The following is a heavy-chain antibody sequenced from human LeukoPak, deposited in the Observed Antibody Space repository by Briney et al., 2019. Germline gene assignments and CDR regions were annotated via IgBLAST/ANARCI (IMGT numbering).Heavy chain of an antibody. D-gene: IGHD6-13*01. CDR1: GFTFDDYG. Sequence: GGSLRLSCAASGFTFDDYGMSWVRQAPGKGLEWVSGINWNGGSTGYADSVKGRFTISRDNSKNTLYLQMNSLRAEDTAVYYCASGIAAAGHDAFDIWGQGTMVTVSS. J-gene: IGHJ3*02. V-gene: IGHV3-20*04. CDR3: ASGIAAAGHDAFDI. CDR2: INWNGGST.